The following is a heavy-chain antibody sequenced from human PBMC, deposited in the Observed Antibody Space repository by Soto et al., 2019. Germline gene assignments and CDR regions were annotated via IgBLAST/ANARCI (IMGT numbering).Heavy chain of an antibody. V-gene: IGHV3-33*01. Sequence: QVQLAESGGGVVQPGTSLRVSCEASGFSFYNYGMHWVRQAPGKGLEWVALIWYDGSSKYHADSVEGRFTISRDNSQKTLYLQMNSLRAADTAVYYCARDSALRKRYRDSWTPSWYFDLWGRGTLVSVSS. CDR1: GFSFYNYG. J-gene: IGHJ2*01. CDR3: ARDSALRKRYRDSWTPSWYFDL. CDR2: IWYDGSSK. D-gene: IGHD3-16*02.